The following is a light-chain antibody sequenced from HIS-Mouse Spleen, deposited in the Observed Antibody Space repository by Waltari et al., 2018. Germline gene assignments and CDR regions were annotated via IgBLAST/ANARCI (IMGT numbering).Light chain of an antibody. Sequence: QSALTQPASVSGSPGQSITISCTGTSSDVWSYNLVSWYQQHPGKAPKLMIYEGSKRPSWVSNRFSGSKSGNTASLTLSGLQAEDEADYYCCSYAGSSTWVFGGGTKLTVL. CDR3: CSYAGSSTWV. J-gene: IGLJ3*02. V-gene: IGLV2-23*01. CDR1: SSDVWSYNL. CDR2: EGS.